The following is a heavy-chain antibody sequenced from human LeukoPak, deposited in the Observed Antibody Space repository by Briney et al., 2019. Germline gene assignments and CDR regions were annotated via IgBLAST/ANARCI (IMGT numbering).Heavy chain of an antibody. Sequence: PSETLSLTCTVSGGSISSYYWSWIRQPAGKGLEWIGRIYTSGSTNYTPSLKSRVSMSVDTSKNQFSLKLSSVTAADTAVYYCARDGAGSGTYNFDYWGQGTLVTVSS. V-gene: IGHV4-4*07. CDR3: ARDGAGSGTYNFDY. CDR2: IYTSGST. CDR1: GGSISSYY. D-gene: IGHD3-10*01. J-gene: IGHJ4*02.